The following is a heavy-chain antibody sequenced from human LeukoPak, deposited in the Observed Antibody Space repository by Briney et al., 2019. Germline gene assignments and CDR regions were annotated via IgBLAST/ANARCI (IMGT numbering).Heavy chain of an antibody. CDR1: GGSISSYY. Sequence: SETLSLTCTVSGGSISSYYWSWIRQPPGKGLEWIGYIYYSGSTNYNPSLKSRVTISVDTSKNQFSLKLSSVTAADTAVYYCARGDTAMVMGFDYWGQGTLVTVSS. V-gene: IGHV4-59*08. D-gene: IGHD5-18*01. CDR3: ARGDTAMVMGFDY. J-gene: IGHJ4*02. CDR2: IYYSGST.